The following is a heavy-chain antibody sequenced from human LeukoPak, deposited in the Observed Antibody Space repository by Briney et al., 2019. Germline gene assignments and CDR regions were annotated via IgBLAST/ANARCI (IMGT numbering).Heavy chain of an antibody. CDR1: GFTSTAFW. CDR3: VSFAGVVRGCLLL. Sequence: GGSLSLSCVASGFTSTAFWMSWVRRPPGKGREWVANIIKEGRETEYVDSVKGRFSIYRDNEKHSVFLKMNSLRAEGTDVYFCVSFAGVVRGCLLLWGKGARVSVSS. D-gene: IGHD2-8*01. J-gene: IGHJ6*04. CDR2: IIKEGRET. V-gene: IGHV3-7*01.